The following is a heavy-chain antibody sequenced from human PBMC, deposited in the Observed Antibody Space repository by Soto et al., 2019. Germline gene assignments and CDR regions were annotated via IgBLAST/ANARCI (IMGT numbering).Heavy chain of an antibody. Sequence: GGSLRLSCAASGFTFSSYAMHWVRQAPGKGLEYVSAISSNGGSTYYANSVKGRFTISRDNSKNTLYLQMGSLRADDMAVYYCARTPDVWGKGTTVTVSS. J-gene: IGHJ6*04. V-gene: IGHV3-64*01. CDR1: GFTFSSYA. CDR3: ARTPDV. CDR2: ISSNGGST.